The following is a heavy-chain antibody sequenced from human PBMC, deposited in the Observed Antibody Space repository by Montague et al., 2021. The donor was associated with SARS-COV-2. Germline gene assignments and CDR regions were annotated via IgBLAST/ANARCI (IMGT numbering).Heavy chain of an antibody. CDR3: ARAQNTCFIANCVNYFDF. CDR2: IYYTGST. J-gene: IGHJ4*02. CDR1: GGSISSYY. Sequence: SETLSLTCTVSGGSISSYYWSWIRRPPGKGLEWIGYIYYTGSTKYNPSLKSRVTMSLDRPTNRFSLRLNFVTAADTAMYYCARAQNTCFIANCVNYFDFWGLGAQVTVSS. D-gene: IGHD1-1*01. V-gene: IGHV4-59*01.